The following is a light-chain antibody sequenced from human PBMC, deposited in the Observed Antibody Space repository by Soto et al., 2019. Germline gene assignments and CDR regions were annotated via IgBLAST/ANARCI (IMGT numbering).Light chain of an antibody. J-gene: IGKJ4*01. CDR2: KAY. V-gene: IGKV1-5*03. CDR1: QSMSSW. Sequence: DIEMTQSPSPLSASVGDGVTITCRASQSMSSWLAWCQQKPGKAPTLLIYKAYSLESGVPSRFSGSGSGTDFTLTISSLEPEDFAVYYCQQRTNWITFGGRTMVDI. CDR3: QQRTNWIT.